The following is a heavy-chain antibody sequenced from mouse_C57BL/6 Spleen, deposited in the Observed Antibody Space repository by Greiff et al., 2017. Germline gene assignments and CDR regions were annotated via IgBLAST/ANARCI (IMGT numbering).Heavy chain of an antibody. Sequence: VQLQQPGAELVMPGASVKLSCKASGYTFTSYWMHWVKQRPGQGLEWIGEIDPSDSYTNYNQKFKGKSTLTVDKSSSTAYMQLSSLTSEVSAVYYCARGGSSGYDAMDYWGQGTSVTVSS. CDR1: GYTFTSYW. CDR2: IDPSDSYT. D-gene: IGHD3-2*02. CDR3: ARGGSSGYDAMDY. J-gene: IGHJ4*01. V-gene: IGHV1-69*01.